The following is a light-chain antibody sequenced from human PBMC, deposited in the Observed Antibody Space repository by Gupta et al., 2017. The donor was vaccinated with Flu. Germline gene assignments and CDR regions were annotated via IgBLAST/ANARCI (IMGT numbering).Light chain of an antibody. J-gene: IGKJ4*01. CDR3: QQDGSQPLT. Sequence: EIVLTQSPGTLSLSPGERATLSCRASQSVTSNYLAWYQQKAGQAPRLLIYGASSSATGIPDRFSGSGSVTDFTLTISRLEPEDFAVYYCQQDGSQPLTFGGGTKVEIK. CDR2: GAS. CDR1: QSVTSNY. V-gene: IGKV3-20*01.